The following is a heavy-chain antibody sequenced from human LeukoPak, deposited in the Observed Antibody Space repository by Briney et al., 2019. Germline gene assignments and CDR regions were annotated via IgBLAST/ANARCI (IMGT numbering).Heavy chain of an antibody. D-gene: IGHD2-8*01. CDR2: IYYSGST. J-gene: IGHJ4*02. CDR1: GGSISHNGYY. V-gene: IGHV4-39*01. Sequence: SETLSLTCTVSGGSISHNGYYWGWIRQPPGKGLEWIGTIYYSGSTSYNPSLKSRVTMSVDTSKNQFSLKLSSVTAADTAVYYCARHVYCNNGVCGDYWGQGTLVTVSS. CDR3: ARHVYCNNGVCGDY.